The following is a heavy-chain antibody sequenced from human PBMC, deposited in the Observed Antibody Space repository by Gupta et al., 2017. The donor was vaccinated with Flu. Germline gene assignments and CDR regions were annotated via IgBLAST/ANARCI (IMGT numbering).Heavy chain of an antibody. Sequence: FPTSWIGWVRQMPGKGLEWMGIIFPGDSDTRYSPSFQGQVTISVDKSINTAYLQWNSLKASDTAIYFCARRDFYKYSMDVWGKGTTVTVSS. CDR2: IFPGDSDT. J-gene: IGHJ6*03. CDR1: FPTSW. V-gene: IGHV5-51*01. CDR3: ARRDFYKYSMDV.